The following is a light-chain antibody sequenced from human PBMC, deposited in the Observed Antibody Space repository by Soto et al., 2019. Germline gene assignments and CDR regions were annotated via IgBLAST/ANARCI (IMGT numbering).Light chain of an antibody. CDR2: AAS. CDR3: QQSYITPRN. CDR1: QSIRSY. J-gene: IGKJ3*01. Sequence: MTQTPLSLSVTPGQPASISCKSSQSIRSYLNWYQHKPGKAPKLLIYAASSLQSGVPSRFTGSGSGTDFTLTITSLQPEDFATYYCQQSYITPRNFGPGTKVDIK. V-gene: IGKV1-39*01.